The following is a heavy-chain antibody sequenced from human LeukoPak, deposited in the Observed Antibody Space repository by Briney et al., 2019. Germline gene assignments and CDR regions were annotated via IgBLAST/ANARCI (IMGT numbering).Heavy chain of an antibody. V-gene: IGHV4-34*01. CDR1: GGSFSGYY. Sequence: SETLSLTCAVYGGSFSGYYWSWIRQPPGKGLEWIGEINHSGSTNYNPSLKSRVTISVDTPKNQFSLKLSSVTAADTAVYYCARGPYDYVWGSYRFIDYFDYWGQGTLVTVSS. CDR3: ARGPYDYVWGSYRFIDYFDY. J-gene: IGHJ4*02. D-gene: IGHD3-16*02. CDR2: INHSGST.